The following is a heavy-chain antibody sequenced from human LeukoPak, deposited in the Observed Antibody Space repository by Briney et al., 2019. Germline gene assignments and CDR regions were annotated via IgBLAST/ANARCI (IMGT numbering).Heavy chain of an antibody. J-gene: IGHJ6*03. Sequence: GGSLRLSCAASGFTFSSYWMSWVRQAPGKGLEWVADIKQDGSEKYYVDSVKGRFTISRDNAKNSLYLQMNSLRAEDTAVYYCARDRYCSSSDYYYYMDVWGKGTTVTVSS. CDR2: IKQDGSEK. CDR1: GFTFSSYW. CDR3: ARDRYCSSSDYYYYMDV. V-gene: IGHV3-7*01. D-gene: IGHD6-6*01.